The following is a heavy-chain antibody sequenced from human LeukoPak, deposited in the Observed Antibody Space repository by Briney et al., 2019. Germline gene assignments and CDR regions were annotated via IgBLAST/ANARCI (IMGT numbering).Heavy chain of an antibody. J-gene: IGHJ4*02. CDR1: GGSISSSGYY. Sequence: ASETLSLTCTVSGGSISSSGYYWGWIRQPPGKGLEWIGSIYSGGSTYYIPSLKSRLTISVDTSKSQFSLKLNSVTAADTAVYYCARDGGNFDIDYWGQGTLLTVSS. V-gene: IGHV4-39*07. CDR2: IYSGGST. CDR3: ARDGGNFDIDY. D-gene: IGHD4-23*01.